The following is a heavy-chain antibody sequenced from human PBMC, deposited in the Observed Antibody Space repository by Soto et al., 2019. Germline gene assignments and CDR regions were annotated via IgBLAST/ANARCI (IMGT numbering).Heavy chain of an antibody. Sequence: SETLSLTCAVSGGSISSGGYSWGWIRQPPGKGLEWIGYIYHSGSTYYNPSLKSRVTISVDRSKNQFSLKLSSVTAADTAVYYCARGRVVPAAWFDPWGQGTLVTVSS. D-gene: IGHD2-2*01. V-gene: IGHV4-30-2*01. J-gene: IGHJ5*02. CDR2: IYHSGST. CDR3: ARGRVVPAAWFDP. CDR1: GGSISSGGYS.